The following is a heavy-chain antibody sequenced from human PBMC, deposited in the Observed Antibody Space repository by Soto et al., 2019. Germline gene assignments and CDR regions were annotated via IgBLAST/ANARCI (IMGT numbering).Heavy chain of an antibody. Sequence: ASVKVSCKASGYSFTGHYIHWVRQAPGQGLEWMGWINPNTGGTNSAQNLQGRATMSRDTSVTTAYMDLSRLTSDDTAVYYCARDSYYDILTGYSRNAFDIWGQGTMVTVSS. J-gene: IGHJ3*02. D-gene: IGHD3-9*01. CDR2: INPNTGGT. V-gene: IGHV1-2*02. CDR3: ARDSYYDILTGYSRNAFDI. CDR1: GYSFTGHY.